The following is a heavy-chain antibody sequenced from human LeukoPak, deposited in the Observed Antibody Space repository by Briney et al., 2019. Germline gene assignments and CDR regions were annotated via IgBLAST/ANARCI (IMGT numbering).Heavy chain of an antibody. D-gene: IGHD2-15*01. J-gene: IGHJ6*02. CDR1: GYTFTGYY. Sequence: GASVKVSCKASGYTFTGYYMHWVRQAPGQGLEWMGRIIPILGIANYAQKFKGRVTITADKSTSTAYMELSSLRSEDTAVYYCARGRGQYYGMDVWGQGTTVTVSS. CDR2: IIPILGIA. CDR3: ARGRGQYYGMDV. V-gene: IGHV1-69*04.